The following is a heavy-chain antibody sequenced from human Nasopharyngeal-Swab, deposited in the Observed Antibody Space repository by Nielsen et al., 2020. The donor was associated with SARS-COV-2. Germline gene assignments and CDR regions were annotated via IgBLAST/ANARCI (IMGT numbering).Heavy chain of an antibody. CDR2: ISGSGGST. J-gene: IGHJ4*02. V-gene: IGHV3-23*01. D-gene: IGHD6-19*01. Sequence: GESLKISCAASGFTFSNPWMSWVRQAPGKGLEWVSAISGSGGSTYYADSVKGRFTISRDNSKNTLYLQMNSLRAEDTAVYYCAKGRHPAVAGHFPLDYWGQGTLVTVSS. CDR3: AKGRHPAVAGHFPLDY. CDR1: GFTFSNPW.